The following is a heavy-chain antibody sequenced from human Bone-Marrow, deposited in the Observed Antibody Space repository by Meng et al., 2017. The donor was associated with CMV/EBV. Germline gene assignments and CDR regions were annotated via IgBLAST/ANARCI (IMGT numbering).Heavy chain of an antibody. CDR2: ISYDGSNK. CDR3: ARGRQIYCSSTSCYRGFDC. CDR1: GFTFSSYA. J-gene: IGHJ4*02. Sequence: GGSLRLSCAASGFTFSSYAMHWVRQAPGKGLEWVAVISYDGSNKYYADSVKGRFTISRDNSKNTLYLQMNGLRAEDTAVYFCARGRQIYCSSTSCYRGFDCWGQGTLVTFSS. V-gene: IGHV3-30*04. D-gene: IGHD2-2*02.